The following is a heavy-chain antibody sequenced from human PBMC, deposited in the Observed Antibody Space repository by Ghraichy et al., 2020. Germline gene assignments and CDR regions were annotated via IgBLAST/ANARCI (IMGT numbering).Heavy chain of an antibody. Sequence: GGSLRLSCAASGFTFSSYWMSWVRQAPGKGLEWVANIKQDGSEKYYVDSVKGRFTISRDNAKNSLYLQMNSLRAEDTAVYYCARELRTYDFWSGYYSDYYYYGMDVWGQGTTVTVSS. CDR2: IKQDGSEK. J-gene: IGHJ6*02. CDR1: GFTFSSYW. D-gene: IGHD3-3*01. CDR3: ARELRTYDFWSGYYSDYYYYGMDV. V-gene: IGHV3-7*01.